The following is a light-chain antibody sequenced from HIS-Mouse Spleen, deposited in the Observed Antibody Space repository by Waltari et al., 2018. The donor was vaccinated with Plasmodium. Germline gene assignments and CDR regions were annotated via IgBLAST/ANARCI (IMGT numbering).Light chain of an antibody. J-gene: IGKJ3*01. CDR1: QGVSSY. V-gene: IGKV1-27*01. Sequence: EIEMTQSPSSLSVSVGDRATLTCRASQGVSSYLAWYQQKPGKVPKLLIYAASTMPTGVPARFSGSGSGTDFTLTISSLQSEDVAVYYCQQYNSSSFTFGHGTKVDIK. CDR2: AAS. CDR3: QQYNSSSFT.